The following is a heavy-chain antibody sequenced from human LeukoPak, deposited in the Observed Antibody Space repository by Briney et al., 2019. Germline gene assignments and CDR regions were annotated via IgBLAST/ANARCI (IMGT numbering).Heavy chain of an antibody. CDR2: IREDGSQK. CDR3: ARGPTNGQAFDY. D-gene: IGHD2-8*01. J-gene: IGHJ4*02. CDR1: GFTLSNYW. V-gene: IGHV3-7*01. Sequence: PGGSLRLSCAASGFTLSNYWMNWVRQAPGKGLEWVASIREDGSQKSAVDSVRGRFTIARDNAKNSVYLQMDSLRAEDTAVYYCARGPTNGQAFDYWGQGTLVSVSS.